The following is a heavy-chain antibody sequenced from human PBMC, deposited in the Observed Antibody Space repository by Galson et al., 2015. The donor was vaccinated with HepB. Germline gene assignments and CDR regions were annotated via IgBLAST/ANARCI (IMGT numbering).Heavy chain of an antibody. CDR3: ARVRGYSYGWGIYAFDI. J-gene: IGHJ3*02. CDR1: GFTFISYG. D-gene: IGHD5-18*01. CDR2: IWFDGSNK. V-gene: IGHV3-33*08. Sequence: SLRLSCAASGFTFISYGMHWVRQAPGKGLEWVAVIWFDGSNKYYADSVKGRFTISRDNSKNTLYLQMNSLRAEDTALYYCARVRGYSYGWGIYAFDIWGQGTMVTVSS.